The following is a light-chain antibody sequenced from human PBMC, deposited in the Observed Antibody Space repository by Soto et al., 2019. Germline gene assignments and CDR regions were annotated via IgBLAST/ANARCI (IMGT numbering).Light chain of an antibody. CDR3: SPYTSISTQV. V-gene: IGLV2-14*01. Sequence: QSVLTQPASVSGSPGQSITISCTGTSSDIGGYNYVSWYQQHPGKAPKLMIYEVTNRPSGVSNRFSGSKSGNTASLTISGLQAEDEADYYCSPYTSISTQVFGGGTKVTVL. CDR2: EVT. CDR1: SSDIGGYNY. J-gene: IGLJ3*02.